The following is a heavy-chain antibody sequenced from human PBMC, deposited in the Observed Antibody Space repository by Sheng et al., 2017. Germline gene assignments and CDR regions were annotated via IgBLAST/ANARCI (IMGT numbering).Heavy chain of an antibody. D-gene: IGHD6-6*01. CDR3: ASRYSSSDYYYYYGMDV. V-gene: IGHV3-21*01. J-gene: IGHJ6*02. CDR1: GFTFSSYS. CDR2: ISSSSSYI. Sequence: EVQLVESGGGLVKPGGSLRLSCAASGFTFSSYSMNWVRQAPGKGLEWVSSISSSSSYIYYADSVKGRFTISRDNAKNSLYLQMNSLRAEDTAVYYCASRYSSSDYYYYYGMDVVGPRDRRSPSP.